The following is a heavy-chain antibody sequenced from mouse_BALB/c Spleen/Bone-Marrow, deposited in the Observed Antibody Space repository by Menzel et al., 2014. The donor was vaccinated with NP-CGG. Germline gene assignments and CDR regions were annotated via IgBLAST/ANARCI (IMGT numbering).Heavy chain of an antibody. CDR2: IWRGGST. J-gene: IGHJ3*01. V-gene: IGHV2-5-1*01. CDR1: CFSLTSYG. CDR3: AKNGGYDGWFAY. D-gene: IGHD2-14*01. Sequence: VKLVESGPSLVQPSQSLSITCTVSCFSLTSYGVHWVRQSPGKGLEWLGVIWRGGSTDYNAAFMSRLSITKDNSKSQVFLKMNSLQADDTAIYYCAKNGGYDGWFAYWGQGTLVTVSA.